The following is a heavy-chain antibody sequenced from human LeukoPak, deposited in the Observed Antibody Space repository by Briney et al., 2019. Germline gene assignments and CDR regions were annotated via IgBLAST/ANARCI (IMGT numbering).Heavy chain of an antibody. CDR3: ARLCSGGSCTDTYYYYYYMDV. CDR1: GGSFIGYY. V-gene: IGHV4-34*01. D-gene: IGHD2-15*01. J-gene: IGHJ6*03. Sequence: SETLSLTCAVYGGSFIGYYWSWIRQPPGKGLEWIGEINHFGSTNYNPSLKSRVTISIDTSKNQFSLKLSSVTAADTAVYYCARLCSGGSCTDTYYYYYYMDVWGKGTTVTISS. CDR2: INHFGST.